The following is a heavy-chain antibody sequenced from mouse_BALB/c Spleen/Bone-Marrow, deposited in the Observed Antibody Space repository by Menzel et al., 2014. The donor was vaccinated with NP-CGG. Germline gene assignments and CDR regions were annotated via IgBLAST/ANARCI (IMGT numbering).Heavy chain of an antibody. V-gene: IGHV2-9*02. CDR1: GFSLTSYG. CDR3: ARDGATATLAY. J-gene: IGHJ3*01. Sequence: VKLMESGPGLVAPSQSLSITCTVSGFSLTSYGVHWVRQPPGKGLEWLGVIWAGGSTNYNSALMSRLSISKDNSKSQVFLKMNSLQTDDTAMYYCARDGATATLAYWGQGTLVTVSA. D-gene: IGHD1-2*01. CDR2: IWAGGST.